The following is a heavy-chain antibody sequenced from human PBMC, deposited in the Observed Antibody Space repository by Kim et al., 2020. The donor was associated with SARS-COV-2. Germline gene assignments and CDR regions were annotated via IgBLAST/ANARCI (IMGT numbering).Heavy chain of an antibody. CDR1: GFTFDDYA. Sequence: GGSLRLSCAASGFTFDDYAMHWVRQAPGKGLEWVSGISWNSGSIGYADSVKGRFTISRDNAKNSLYLQMNSLRAEDTALYYCAKEAPDTYYFDYWGQGTLVTVSS. CDR2: ISWNSGSI. V-gene: IGHV3-9*01. J-gene: IGHJ4*02. CDR3: AKEAPDTYYFDY.